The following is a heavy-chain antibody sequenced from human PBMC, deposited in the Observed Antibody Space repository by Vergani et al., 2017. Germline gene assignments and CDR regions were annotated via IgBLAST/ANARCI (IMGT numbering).Heavy chain of an antibody. V-gene: IGHV3-30*02. CDR2: IRYDGSNT. CDR1: GFTFSNYG. CDR3: ASQYYDFWSGRD. J-gene: IGHJ1*01. D-gene: IGHD3-3*01. Sequence: QVQLVESGGGVVQPGGSLRLSCGASGFTFSNYGMHWVRQAPGKGLEWVTFIRYDGSNTYYADSVKGRFTISRDNSKNTLFLQMNSLRAEDTAVYYCASQYYDFWSGRDWGQGTLVTVSS.